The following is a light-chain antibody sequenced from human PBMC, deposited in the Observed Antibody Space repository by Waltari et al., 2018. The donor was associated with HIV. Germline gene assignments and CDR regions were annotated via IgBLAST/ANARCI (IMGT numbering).Light chain of an antibody. CDR2: LGS. J-gene: IGKJ2*01. Sequence: IVMTQSPLSLPVTPGAPASISCTSSQSLLHSNGYNYLDWYLQKPGQSPQLLIYLGSNRASGVPDRFSGSGSGTDYTLKISSVESEDVGIYYCMQALQTPRTFGQGTKLEIK. V-gene: IGKV2-28*01. CDR1: QSLLHSNGYNY. CDR3: MQALQTPRT.